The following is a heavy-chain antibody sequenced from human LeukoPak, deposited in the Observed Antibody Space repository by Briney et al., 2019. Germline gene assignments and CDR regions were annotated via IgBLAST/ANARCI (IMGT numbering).Heavy chain of an antibody. J-gene: IGHJ5*02. D-gene: IGHD2-2*01. Sequence: ASVKVSCKASGYTFTGYYMHWVRQAPGQGLEWMGRINPNSGGTNYAQKFQGRVTMTRDTSISTAYMELSRLRSDDTAVYYCARERYQLLFHNWFDPWGQGTLVTVSS. CDR1: GYTFTGYY. CDR2: INPNSGGT. CDR3: ARERYQLLFHNWFDP. V-gene: IGHV1-2*06.